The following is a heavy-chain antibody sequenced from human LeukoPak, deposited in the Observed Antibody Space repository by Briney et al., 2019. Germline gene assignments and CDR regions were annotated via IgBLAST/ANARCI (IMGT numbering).Heavy chain of an antibody. J-gene: IGHJ4*02. V-gene: IGHV1-2*02. CDR1: GYTFTGYY. CDR3: ARSGLVGATWGTIDY. Sequence: ASVKVSFKASGYTFTGYYMHWVRQAPGQGLEWMGWINPNSGGTNYAQKFQGRVTMTRDTSISTAYMELSRLRSDDTAVYYCARSGLVGATWGTIDYWGQGTLVTVSS. CDR2: INPNSGGT. D-gene: IGHD1-26*01.